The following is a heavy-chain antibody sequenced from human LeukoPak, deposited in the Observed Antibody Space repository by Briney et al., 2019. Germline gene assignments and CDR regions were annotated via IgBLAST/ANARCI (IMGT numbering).Heavy chain of an antibody. CDR1: GYTFTDYW. D-gene: IGHD3-10*01. Sequence: GESLQTSCKGSGYTFTDYWIAWVRQMPGKGLEWMGIIYPSDSDTRYSPSFQGQVTFSADKSINTAYLQWSSLRASDTAIYYCARQCCRGASPGFDPWGQGTLVTVSS. J-gene: IGHJ5*02. V-gene: IGHV5-51*01. CDR2: IYPSDSDT. CDR3: ARQCCRGASPGFDP.